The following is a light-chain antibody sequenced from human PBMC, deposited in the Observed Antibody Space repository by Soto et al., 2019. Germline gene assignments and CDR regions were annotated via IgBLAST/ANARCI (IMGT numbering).Light chain of an antibody. CDR3: SSYAGNTKGV. V-gene: IGLV2-8*01. CDR1: SSDVGGYDY. CDR2: EVS. J-gene: IGLJ1*01. Sequence: QSALTQPPSASGSPGQSVTISCTGTSSDVGGYDYVSWYQQHPGKAPKLMIFEVSKRPSGVPDRFSGSKSGNTASLTVSGLQAEDEADYYRSSYAGNTKGVFGTGTKVTVL.